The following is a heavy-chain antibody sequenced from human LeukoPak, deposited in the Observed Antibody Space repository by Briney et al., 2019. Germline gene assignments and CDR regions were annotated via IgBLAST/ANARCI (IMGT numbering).Heavy chain of an antibody. V-gene: IGHV4-39*01. Sequence: SETLSLTCTVSGDSISSGSYYWGWIRQPPGKGLEWIASIYYSGSTYYNPSLKGRVTISVDTSENQFSLNLSSVTAADTAVYYCARHQTRYCSSTSCHLVDPWGQGTLATVSS. CDR2: IYYSGST. CDR1: GDSISSGSYY. J-gene: IGHJ5*02. D-gene: IGHD2-2*01. CDR3: ARHQTRYCSSTSCHLVDP.